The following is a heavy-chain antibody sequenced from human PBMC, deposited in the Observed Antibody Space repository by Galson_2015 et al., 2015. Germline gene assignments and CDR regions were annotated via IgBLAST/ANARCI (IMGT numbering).Heavy chain of an antibody. CDR2: ISGSGSTI. D-gene: IGHD2-15*01. V-gene: IGHV3-48*03. CDR3: ARDSRYCSGGSCGRSLDY. Sequence: SLRLSCAASGFTFSSYAMSWVRQAPGKGLEWVSAISGSGSTIYYADSVKGRFTISRDNAKNSLYLQMNSLRAEDTAVYYCARDSRYCSGGSCGRSLDYWGQGTLVTVSS. CDR1: GFTFSSYA. J-gene: IGHJ4*02.